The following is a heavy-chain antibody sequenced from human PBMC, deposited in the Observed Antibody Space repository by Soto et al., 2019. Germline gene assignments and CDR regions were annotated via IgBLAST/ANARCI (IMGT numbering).Heavy chain of an antibody. J-gene: IGHJ6*02. CDR2: IYHSGST. CDR3: AREGHYYGMDV. Sequence: ASETLSLTCAVSGGSISSGGYSWSWIRQPPGKGLEWIGYIYHSGSTYYNPSLKSRVTISVDRSKNQFSLKLSSVTAADTAVYYCAREGHYYGMDVWGQGTTVTVSS. V-gene: IGHV4-30-2*01. CDR1: GGSISSGGYS.